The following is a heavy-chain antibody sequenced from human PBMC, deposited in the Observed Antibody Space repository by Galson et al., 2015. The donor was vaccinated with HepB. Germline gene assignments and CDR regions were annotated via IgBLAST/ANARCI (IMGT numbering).Heavy chain of an antibody. V-gene: IGHV3-30*18. CDR2: ISYDGSNK. D-gene: IGHD3-10*01. J-gene: IGHJ4*02. CDR3: AKDVGYYGSGSLDY. CDR1: GFTFSSYG. Sequence: SLRLSCAASGFTFSSYGMHWVRQAPGKGLEWVAVISYDGSNKYYADSVKGRFTISRDNSKNTLYLQMNSLRAEDTAVYYCAKDVGYYGSGSLDYWGQGTLVTVSS.